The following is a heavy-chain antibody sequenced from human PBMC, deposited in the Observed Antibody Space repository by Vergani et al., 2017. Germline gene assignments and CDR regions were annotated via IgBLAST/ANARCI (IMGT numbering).Heavy chain of an antibody. Sequence: EVQLLESGGGLVKPGGSLRLSCAASGFTFSSYSMNWVRQAPGKGLEWVSSISSSSSYIYYADSVKGRFTISRDNAKNSLYLQMNSLRAEDTAVYYCARGAVAGDFDYWGQGTLVTVSS. J-gene: IGHJ4*02. CDR1: GFTFSSYS. CDR3: ARGAVAGDFDY. V-gene: IGHV3-21*01. D-gene: IGHD6-19*01. CDR2: ISSSSSYI.